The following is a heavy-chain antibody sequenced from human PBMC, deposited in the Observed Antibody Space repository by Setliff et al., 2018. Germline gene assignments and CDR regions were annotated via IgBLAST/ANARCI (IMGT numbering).Heavy chain of an antibody. J-gene: IGHJ4*02. Sequence: GGSLRLSCAASDFIFNNAWMNWVRQAPGKGLEWVSAISGSGDGDKTHYADSAKGRFTISRDNSKHTVYLQMDSLRAEDTAVYYCARTKYYDSGSCSDFDAWGQGILVTVSS. V-gene: IGHV3-23*01. CDR3: ARTKYYDSGSCSDFDA. CDR2: ISGSGDGDKT. D-gene: IGHD3-22*01. CDR1: DFIFNNAW.